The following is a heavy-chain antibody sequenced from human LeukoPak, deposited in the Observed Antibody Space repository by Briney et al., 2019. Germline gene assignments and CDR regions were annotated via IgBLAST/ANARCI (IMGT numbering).Heavy chain of an antibody. CDR1: GGSFSGYY. CDR2: IYYSGST. J-gene: IGHJ4*02. Sequence: SETLSLTCAVYGGSFSGYYWSWIRQPPGKGLEWIGYIYYSGSTNYNPSLKSRVTISVDTSKNQFSLKLSSVTAADTAVYYCARDRGLLGFDYWGQGTLVTVSS. D-gene: IGHD3-10*01. V-gene: IGHV4-59*01. CDR3: ARDRGLLGFDY.